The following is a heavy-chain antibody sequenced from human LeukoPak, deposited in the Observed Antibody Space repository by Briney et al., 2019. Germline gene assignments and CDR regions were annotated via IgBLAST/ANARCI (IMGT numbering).Heavy chain of an antibody. CDR3: TRVPRESYAH. CDR1: GYTFTSHD. V-gene: IGHV1-8*01. J-gene: IGHJ4*02. CDR2: MNPNSGNT. Sequence: ASVKVSCKASGYTFTSHDINWVRQATGQGLEWLGFMNPNSGNTGYAQKFQGRAIMTSDTSITTAYMELSSLTSEDTAVYYCTRVPRESYAHWGQGTLVTVSS. D-gene: IGHD3-16*01.